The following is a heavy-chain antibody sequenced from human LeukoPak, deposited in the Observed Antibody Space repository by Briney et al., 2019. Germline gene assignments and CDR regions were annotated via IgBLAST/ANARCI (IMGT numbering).Heavy chain of an antibody. Sequence: SETLSLTCTVSGGSISSSSYYWGWIRQPPGKGLEWIGSIYYSGSTYYNPSLKSRVTISVDTSKNQFSLKLSSVTAADTAVYYCARVYCSSTSCHPDYWGQGTLVTVSS. CDR1: GGSISSSSYY. CDR3: ARVYCSSTSCHPDY. D-gene: IGHD2-2*01. CDR2: IYYSGST. J-gene: IGHJ4*02. V-gene: IGHV4-39*01.